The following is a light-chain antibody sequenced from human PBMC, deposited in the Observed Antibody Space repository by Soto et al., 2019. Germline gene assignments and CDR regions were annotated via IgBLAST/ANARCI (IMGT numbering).Light chain of an antibody. CDR2: DNN. CDR1: SSKIGAGYD. Sequence: QSVLTQPPSMSGAPGQRVTISCTGSSSKIGAGYDVHWYQQHPGTAPKLLIFDNNNRPSGVPDRFSCAKSDTSASLAITGLQDEDEADYYCQSFDTSLSGFVVFGGGTKLTVL. J-gene: IGLJ2*01. V-gene: IGLV1-40*01. CDR3: QSFDTSLSGFVV.